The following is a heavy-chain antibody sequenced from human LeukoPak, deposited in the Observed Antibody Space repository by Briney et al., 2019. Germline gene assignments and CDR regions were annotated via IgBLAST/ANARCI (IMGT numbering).Heavy chain of an antibody. D-gene: IGHD3-10*01. J-gene: IGHJ6*02. CDR1: GFTFSSYA. Sequence: GGSLRLSCAASGFTFSSYAMSWVRQAPGKGLEWVSAISGSGGSTYYADSVKGRFTISRDNSKNTLYLQMNSLRAEDTAVYYCAKNVGLQWFQYGMDDWGQGTTVTVSS. CDR3: AKNVGLQWFQYGMDD. V-gene: IGHV3-23*01. CDR2: ISGSGGST.